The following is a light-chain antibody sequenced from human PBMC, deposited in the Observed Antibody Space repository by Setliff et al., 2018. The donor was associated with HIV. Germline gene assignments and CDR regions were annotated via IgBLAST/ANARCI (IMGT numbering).Light chain of an antibody. Sequence: QSVLTQPASVSGSPGQSITISCTGTSNDVGRYDLVSWYQQHPARAPKLIIYQATRRPSGVSNRFSGSKSGNMASLTISGLQAEDEADYYCCSNTGSNTFVFGTGTRSPS. CDR3: CSNTGSNTFV. CDR2: QAT. CDR1: SNDVGRYDL. V-gene: IGLV2-23*01. J-gene: IGLJ1*01.